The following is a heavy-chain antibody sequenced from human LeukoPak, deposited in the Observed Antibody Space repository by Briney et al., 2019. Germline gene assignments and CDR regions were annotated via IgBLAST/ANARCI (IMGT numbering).Heavy chain of an antibody. J-gene: IGHJ6*02. CDR3: ARQYIRSGKYYYALDV. CDR1: GASIRSGASY. V-gene: IGHV4-61*02. Sequence: PSQTLSLTCTVSGASIRSGASYWTWIRQHPGKGLEWIGRMYTSGSTNYNPSLRSRVTMSLDTSNNHFSLRLSSVTAADTAVYYCARQYIRSGKYYYALDVWGQGTTVAVSS. D-gene: IGHD3-10*01. CDR2: MYTSGST.